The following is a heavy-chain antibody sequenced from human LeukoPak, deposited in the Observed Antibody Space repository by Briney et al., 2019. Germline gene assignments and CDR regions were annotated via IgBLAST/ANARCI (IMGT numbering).Heavy chain of an antibody. Sequence: GGSLRLSCAASGFTLSSYEMNWVRQAPGPGLERVSYISSSGSTMYYADSVKGRFTISRDNAKNSLSLQMNSLRAEDTAVYYCARSPAGANYYLDVWGKGTTVTISS. CDR2: ISSSGSTM. CDR1: GFTLSSYE. D-gene: IGHD1-14*01. CDR3: ARSPAGANYYLDV. V-gene: IGHV3-48*03. J-gene: IGHJ6*03.